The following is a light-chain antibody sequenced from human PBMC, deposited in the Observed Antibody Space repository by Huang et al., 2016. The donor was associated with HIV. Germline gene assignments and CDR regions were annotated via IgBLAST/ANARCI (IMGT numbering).Light chain of an antibody. CDR1: QSISTW. V-gene: IGKV1-5*03. CDR3: QQGQICPYT. J-gene: IGKJ2*01. CDR2: KAS. Sequence: GDRVTITCRASQSISTWLAWYQQRPGKAPKLLIYKASTLQRGVPSRFSGSGSGTDFTLTINRLQPDDFATYYCQQGQICPYTFGQGTKLEIK.